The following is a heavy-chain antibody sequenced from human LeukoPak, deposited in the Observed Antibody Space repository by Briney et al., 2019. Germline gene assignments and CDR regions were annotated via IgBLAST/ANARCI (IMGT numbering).Heavy chain of an antibody. CDR1: GFTFSTST. Sequence: PGGSLRLSCAASGFTFSTSTMSWFRQAPGKGLEWVSSISSSSNHIYYADSVKGRFTISRDNAKNSLYLRLNSLRAEDSAVYYCARIPNSANFPNWFDPWGQGTLVTVSS. V-gene: IGHV3-21*01. J-gene: IGHJ5*02. CDR2: ISSSSNHI. CDR3: ARIPNSANFPNWFDP. D-gene: IGHD4/OR15-4a*01.